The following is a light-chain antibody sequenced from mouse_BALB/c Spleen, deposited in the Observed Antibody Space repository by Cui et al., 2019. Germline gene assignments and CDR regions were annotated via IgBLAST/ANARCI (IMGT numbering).Light chain of an antibody. Sequence: IQMTQARDSLSVSLGETDTITCRESENIYSNLAWYQQKQGKSPQLLVYAATNLADGVPSRCSGSGSGTKYSLKINSLQSEDFGSYYCQHFWGTPYTFGGGTKLEIK. V-gene: IGKV12-46*01. CDR1: ENIYSN. J-gene: IGKJ2*01. CDR2: AAT. CDR3: QHFWGTPYT.